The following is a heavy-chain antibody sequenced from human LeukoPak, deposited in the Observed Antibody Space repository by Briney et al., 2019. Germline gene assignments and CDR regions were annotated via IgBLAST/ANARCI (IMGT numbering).Heavy chain of an antibody. CDR2: IYPGDSEV. V-gene: IGHV5-51*01. CDR3: ARLLPYSSSSESRPRWFDP. Sequence: GESLKISCKGSGYSFTSYWIGWVRQMPGKGLEWMGIIYPGDSEVRSSPSFQGQVTISADKSISTAYLQWNSLKASDTAMYYCARLLPYSSSSESRPRWFDPWGQGTLVTVSS. CDR1: GYSFTSYW. D-gene: IGHD6-6*01. J-gene: IGHJ5*02.